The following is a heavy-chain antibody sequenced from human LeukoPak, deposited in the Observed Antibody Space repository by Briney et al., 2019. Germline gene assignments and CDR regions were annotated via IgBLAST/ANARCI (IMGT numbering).Heavy chain of an antibody. V-gene: IGHV3-48*01. J-gene: IGHJ4*02. CDR3: ARDDLTNGYNGNF. D-gene: IGHD5-24*01. CDR2: INEGSNNI. Sequence: GGSPRLSCAASGFTLRRYSMNWIRQAPGKGLEWISYINEGSNNIFYADSVKGRFTISRDNAKNSLHLQMNSLRVDDTAVYYCARDDLTNGYNGNFWGQGTLVTVSS. CDR1: GFTLRRYS.